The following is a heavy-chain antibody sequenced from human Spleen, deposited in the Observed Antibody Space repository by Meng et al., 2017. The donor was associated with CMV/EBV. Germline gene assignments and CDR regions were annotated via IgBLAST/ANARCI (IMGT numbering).Heavy chain of an antibody. D-gene: IGHD3-3*01. CDR1: GYTFTGYY. Sequence: GESLKISCKASGYTFTGYYMHWVRQAPGQGLEWMGWINPKSGGTNYAQRLQGRVTMTTDTSTSTAYMELRSLRSDDTAVYYCTRDRLRFSMNGPFYYWGQGTLVTVSS. J-gene: IGHJ4*02. CDR2: INPKSGGT. V-gene: IGHV1-2*02. CDR3: TRDRLRFSMNGPFYY.